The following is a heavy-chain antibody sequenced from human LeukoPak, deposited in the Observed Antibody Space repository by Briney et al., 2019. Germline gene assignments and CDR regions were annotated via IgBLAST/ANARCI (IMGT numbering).Heavy chain of an antibody. Sequence: GGSLRLSCAAYGFTFDDYAMHWVRQAPGKGLEWVSLISWDGGSTYYADSVKGRFTISRDNSKNSLYLQMNSLRAEDTALYYCAKPTSTGYSYGLVYWGQGTLVTVSS. D-gene: IGHD5-18*01. J-gene: IGHJ4*02. V-gene: IGHV3-43D*04. CDR3: AKPTSTGYSYGLVY. CDR2: ISWDGGST. CDR1: GFTFDDYA.